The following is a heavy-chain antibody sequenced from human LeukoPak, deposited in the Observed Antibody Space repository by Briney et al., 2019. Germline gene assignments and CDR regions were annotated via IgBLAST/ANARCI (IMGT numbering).Heavy chain of an antibody. D-gene: IGHD3-22*01. J-gene: IGHJ4*02. V-gene: IGHV1-2*02. Sequence: ASVKVSCKASGYTFTGYYMHWVRQAPGQGLEWMGWINPNSGGTNYAQKFQGRVTMTRDTSISTAYMELSRLRSDDTAVYYCARDDSSGYYYGGAFYDYWGQGTLVTVSS. CDR3: ARDDSSGYYYGGAFYDY. CDR1: GYTFTGYY. CDR2: INPNSGGT.